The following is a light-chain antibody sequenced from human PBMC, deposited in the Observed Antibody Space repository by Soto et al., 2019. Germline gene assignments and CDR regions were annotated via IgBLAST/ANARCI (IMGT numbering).Light chain of an antibody. CDR1: QSISNW. CDR2: DAS. V-gene: IGKV1-5*01. J-gene: IGKJ1*01. CDR3: QQYHNYWT. Sequence: DIHVTQSPSSLSASLGDRVTITFRASQSISNWLAWYQQKPGKAHTLLVYDASKLETGVPSRFRGSGSGTEFTLTIDSLQPDDFATYYCQQYHNYWTFGQGTKVDIK.